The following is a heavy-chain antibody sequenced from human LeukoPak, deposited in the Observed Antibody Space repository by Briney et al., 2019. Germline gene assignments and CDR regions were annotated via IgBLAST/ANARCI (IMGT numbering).Heavy chain of an antibody. D-gene: IGHD3/OR15-3a*01. CDR3: ARDRAALQDWVEFDP. J-gene: IGHJ5*02. CDR1: GFRVSDYY. Sequence: HPGGSLRLSCAVSGFRVSDYYMSWVRQAPGKGLEWVGLIRDSGEAFYADFVRGRFAISRDESENTLYLQMNSLRVEDTAVYFFARDRAALQDWVEFDPWGQGTPVIVSS. V-gene: IGHV3-66*03. CDR2: IRDSGEA.